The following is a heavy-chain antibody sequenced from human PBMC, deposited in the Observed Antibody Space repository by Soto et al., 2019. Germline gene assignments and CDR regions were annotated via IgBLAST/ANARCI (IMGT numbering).Heavy chain of an antibody. Sequence: QVQLVESGGGVVQPGRSLRLSCAASGFTFSGYGMHWVRQAPGKGLEWVAVISNDALNKYYADSVKGRFAISRDDSRNTLYLQMTSLRAEDTAVYYCARPRRDYYYYYGMDVWGQGTTVTVSS. CDR3: ARPRRDYYYYYGMDV. V-gene: IGHV3-30*03. CDR2: ISNDALNK. J-gene: IGHJ6*02. CDR1: GFTFSGYG.